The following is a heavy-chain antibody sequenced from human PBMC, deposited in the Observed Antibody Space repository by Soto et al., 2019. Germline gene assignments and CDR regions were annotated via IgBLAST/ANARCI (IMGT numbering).Heavy chain of an antibody. CDR1: GGSVSSDNDY. CDR2: SYHSGST. Sequence: PSETLSLTCTVSGGSVSSDNDYWSWIRQPPGKGLEWIGYSYHSGSTNYNPSLKSRVTISVDTSKNQFSLKLSSVTAADTAVYYCARGGKQRQPYNWFDPWGQGTLVTVSS. J-gene: IGHJ5*02. CDR3: ARGGKQRQPYNWFDP. D-gene: IGHD6-25*01. V-gene: IGHV4-61*01.